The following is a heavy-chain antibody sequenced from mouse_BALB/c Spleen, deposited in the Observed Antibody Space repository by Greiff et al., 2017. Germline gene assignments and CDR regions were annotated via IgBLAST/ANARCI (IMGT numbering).Heavy chain of an antibody. V-gene: IGHV2-2*02. CDR3: ARTDDGYYLRDY. Sequence: VKLPESGPSLVQPPQSLSITCTVSGFSLTSYGVHLVRQFPGKGLELLGVIWSGGSTDYNAAFISRLSISKDNSKSQVFFKMNSLQANDTAIYYCARTDDGYYLRDYWGQGTSVTVSS. CDR1: GFSLTSYG. J-gene: IGHJ4*01. D-gene: IGHD2-3*01. CDR2: IWSGGST.